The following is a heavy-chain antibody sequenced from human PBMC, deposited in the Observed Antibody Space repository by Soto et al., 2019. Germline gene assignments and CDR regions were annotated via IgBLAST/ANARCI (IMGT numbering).Heavy chain of an antibody. CDR1: GYTFTSYG. CDR3: ARMLDIVVVVAATLSYMDV. D-gene: IGHD2-15*01. Sequence: QVQLVQSGAEVKKPGASVKVSCKASGYTFTSYGISWVRQAPGQGLEWMGWSSAYNGNTNYAQKLQGRVTMTTDTSTSTAYMELRSLRSDDTAVYYCARMLDIVVVVAATLSYMDVWGKGTTVTVSS. J-gene: IGHJ6*03. CDR2: SSAYNGNT. V-gene: IGHV1-18*01.